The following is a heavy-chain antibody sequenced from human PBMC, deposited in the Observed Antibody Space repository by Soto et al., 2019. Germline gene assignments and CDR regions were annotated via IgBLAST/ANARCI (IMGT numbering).Heavy chain of an antibody. CDR3: AADLVVGATYSYYYYYGMDV. CDR1: GFTFTNSA. J-gene: IGHJ6*02. V-gene: IGHV1-58*01. CDR2: IVVGSGNT. Sequence: GASVKVSCKASGFTFTNSAVQWVRQARGQRLEWIGWIVVGSGNTNYAQKFQERVTITRDMSTSTAYMELSSLRSEDTAVYYCAADLVVGATYSYYYYYGMDVWGQGTTVTVSS. D-gene: IGHD1-26*01.